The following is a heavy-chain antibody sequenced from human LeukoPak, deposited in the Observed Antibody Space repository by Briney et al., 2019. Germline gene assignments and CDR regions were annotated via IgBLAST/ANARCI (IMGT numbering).Heavy chain of an antibody. J-gene: IGHJ6*02. Sequence: GGSLRLSCAASGFTFSSYDMHWVRQATGKGLEWVSAIGTAGDTYYPGSVKGRFTISRENAKNSLYLQMNSLRAGDTAVYYCARELRSTLRLVWGYGMDVWGQGTTVTVSS. CDR2: IGTAGDT. V-gene: IGHV3-13*01. CDR1: GFTFSSYD. CDR3: ARELRSTLRLVWGYGMDV. D-gene: IGHD2-2*01.